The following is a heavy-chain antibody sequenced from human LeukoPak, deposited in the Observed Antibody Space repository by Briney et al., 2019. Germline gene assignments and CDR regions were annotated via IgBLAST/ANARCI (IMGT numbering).Heavy chain of an antibody. D-gene: IGHD3-10*01. V-gene: IGHV3-23*01. CDR3: AKPQEGFGEFLLYYFDY. J-gene: IGHJ4*02. CDR2: ISGSGGST. CDR1: GFTFSSYA. Sequence: GGSLRLSCVASGFTFSSYAMNWVRQAPGKGLEWVSGISGSGGSTYYADSVKGRFTVSRDNSKNTLSLQMNSLRAEDTAVYYCAKPQEGFGEFLLYYFDYWGQGTLVTVSS.